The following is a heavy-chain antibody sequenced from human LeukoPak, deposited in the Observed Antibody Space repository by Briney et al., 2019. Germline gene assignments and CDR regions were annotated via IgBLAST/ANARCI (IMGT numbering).Heavy chain of an antibody. CDR3: ASSSDIVVVPAASPSPWFDR. V-gene: IGHV4-34*01. Sequence: SETLSLTCAVYGGSFSGYYWSWIRQPPGEGLEWIGEINHSGSTNYNPSLKSRVTISVDTSKNQFSLKLSSVTAADTAVYYCASSSDIVVVPAASPSPWFDRWGQGTLVTVSS. D-gene: IGHD2-2*01. CDR2: INHSGST. CDR1: GGSFSGYY. J-gene: IGHJ5*02.